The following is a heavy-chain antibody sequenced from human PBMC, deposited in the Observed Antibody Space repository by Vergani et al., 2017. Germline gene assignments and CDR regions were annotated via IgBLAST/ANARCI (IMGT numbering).Heavy chain of an antibody. CDR1: GFTFSSYA. V-gene: IGHV3-23*01. CDR2: ISGSGGST. D-gene: IGHD6-19*01. CDR3: AKDLSVRWLVPGYFDY. J-gene: IGHJ4*02. Sequence: EVHLLESGGGLIQPGGSLRLSCAASGFTFSSYALSWVRQAPGKGLEWVSAISGSGGSTYYADSVKGRFTISRDNSKNTLYLQMNSLRAEDTAVYYCAKDLSVRWLVPGYFDYWGQGTLVTVSS.